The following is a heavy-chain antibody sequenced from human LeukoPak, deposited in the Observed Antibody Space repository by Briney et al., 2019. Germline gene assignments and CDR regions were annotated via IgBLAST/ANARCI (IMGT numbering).Heavy chain of an antibody. CDR2: IYTSGST. D-gene: IGHD2-15*01. V-gene: IGHV4-61*02. J-gene: IGHJ5*02. CDR1: GRSLSSGSYY. Sequence: SDTLSLTCTVSGRSLSSGSYYWSWLRQPAGTGPERLGRIYTSGSTNYNPSLKSRVTISVDTSKNQFSLKLNSVTAANTAVYYCARGGGYCSGGSCYRGWQNTNWFDPWGQGTLVTVSS. CDR3: ARGGGYCSGGSCYRGWQNTNWFDP.